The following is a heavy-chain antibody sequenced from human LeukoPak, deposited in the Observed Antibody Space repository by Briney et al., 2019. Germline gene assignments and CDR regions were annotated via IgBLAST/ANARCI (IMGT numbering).Heavy chain of an antibody. Sequence: SETLSLTCAVSGGSISSSNWWSRVRQPPGKGLEWIGEIYHSGSTNYNPSLKSRVTISVDKSKNQFSLKLSSVTAADTAVYYCARADDSSGWYYFDYWGQGTLVTVSS. CDR3: ARADDSSGWYYFDY. V-gene: IGHV4-4*02. CDR2: IYHSGST. D-gene: IGHD6-19*01. CDR1: GGSISSSNW. J-gene: IGHJ4*02.